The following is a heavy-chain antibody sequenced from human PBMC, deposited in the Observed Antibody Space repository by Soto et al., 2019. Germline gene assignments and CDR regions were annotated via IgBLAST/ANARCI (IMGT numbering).Heavy chain of an antibody. D-gene: IGHD6-19*01. CDR2: IAHDGGNK. CDR3: AKDWGIAVAAH. J-gene: IGHJ4*02. Sequence: QVQLVESGGGVVQPGGALRLSCAASGFTFSTGMHWVRQAPGKGLEWVAVIAHDGGNKYYGDSVKGRFTISRDNSKNTLYLQMNSLRADDTAVYYCAKDWGIAVAAHWGQGTLVTVSS. CDR1: GFTFSTG. V-gene: IGHV3-30*18.